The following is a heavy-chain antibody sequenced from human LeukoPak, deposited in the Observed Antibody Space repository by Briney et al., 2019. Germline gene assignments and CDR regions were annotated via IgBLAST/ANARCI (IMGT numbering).Heavy chain of an antibody. CDR2: IHHSGST. CDR1: GYSISSGYY. J-gene: IGHJ6*03. D-gene: IGHD2-2*02. Sequence: SETLSLTCAVSGYSISSGYYWGWIRQPPGKGLEWIGSIHHSGSTYYNPSLKSRVTISVDTSKNQFSLKLSSVTAADTAVYYCARHVGGYCSSTSCYSGLYYMDVWGKGTTVTVSS. V-gene: IGHV4-38-2*01. CDR3: ARHVGGYCSSTSCYSGLYYMDV.